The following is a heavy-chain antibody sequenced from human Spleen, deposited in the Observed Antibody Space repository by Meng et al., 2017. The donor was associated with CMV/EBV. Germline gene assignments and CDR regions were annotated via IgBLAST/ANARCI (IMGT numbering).Heavy chain of an antibody. Sequence: SETLSLTCTVSSGSFNYYYWSWIRQPPGKGLEWIGYIYSSGTTNYSPSLKSRVTISVDTSKNQFSLKLSSVTAADTAVYYCARDLIYYDSSGYYQTTPYGMDVWGQGTTVTVSS. D-gene: IGHD3-22*01. CDR1: SGSFNYYY. V-gene: IGHV4-59*01. CDR3: ARDLIYYDSSGYYQTTPYGMDV. J-gene: IGHJ6*02. CDR2: IYSSGTT.